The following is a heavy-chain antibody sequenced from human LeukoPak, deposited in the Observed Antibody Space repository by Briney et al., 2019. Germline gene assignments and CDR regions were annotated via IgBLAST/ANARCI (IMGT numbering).Heavy chain of an antibody. D-gene: IGHD6-19*01. CDR1: GGSISTYY. Sequence: PSETLSLTCTVSGGSISTYYWSWFRQPPGKGLEWIGYIYNSGSTTYNPSLKSRVTISVDTSKNQFSLKLTSVTATDTAVYYCAGHGSGWSFDYWGQGALVTVSS. CDR3: AGHGSGWSFDY. J-gene: IGHJ4*02. V-gene: IGHV4-59*01. CDR2: IYNSGST.